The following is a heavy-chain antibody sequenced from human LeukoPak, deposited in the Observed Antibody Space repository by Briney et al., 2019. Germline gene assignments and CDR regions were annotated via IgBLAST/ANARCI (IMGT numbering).Heavy chain of an antibody. J-gene: IGHJ4*02. CDR2: ISSSGSTI. CDR1: GFTFSDYY. D-gene: IGHD3-16*02. V-gene: IGHV3-11*01. CDR3: ARGGFLRLGELSYRKEFDY. Sequence: GGSLRLSCAASGFTFSDYYMSWIRQAPGKGLXXXSYISSSGSTIYYADSVKGRFTISRDNAKNSLYLQMNSLRAEDTAVYYCARGGFLRLGELSYRKEFDYWGQGTLVTVSS.